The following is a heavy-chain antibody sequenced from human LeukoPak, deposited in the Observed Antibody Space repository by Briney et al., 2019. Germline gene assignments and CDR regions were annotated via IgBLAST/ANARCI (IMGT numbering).Heavy chain of an antibody. Sequence: ASVKVSCKASGYTFTGYYMHWVRQAPGQGLEWMGWINPNSGGTNYAQKFQGRVTMTRDTSISTPYMELSRLRSDDTAVYYCARVATPRVWGYYYYYYYMDVWGKGTTVTISS. D-gene: IGHD7-27*01. V-gene: IGHV1-2*02. CDR3: ARVATPRVWGYYYYYYYMDV. CDR2: INPNSGGT. J-gene: IGHJ6*03. CDR1: GYTFTGYY.